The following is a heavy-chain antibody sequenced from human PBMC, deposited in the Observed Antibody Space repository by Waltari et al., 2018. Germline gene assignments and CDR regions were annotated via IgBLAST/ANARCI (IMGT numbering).Heavy chain of an antibody. CDR1: GGSFSGYY. J-gene: IGHJ4*02. CDR2: INHTGRP. V-gene: IGHV4-34*01. Sequence: QVQLQQWGAGLLKPSETLSLTCAVYGGSFSGYYWSWIRQPPGKGLEWIGEINHTGRPNSPPSLKSRVTISVDASKNQFSLQLSSVTAADTAVYYCASHLRYYDSSGFIYWGQGTLVTVSS. CDR3: ASHLRYYDSSGFIY. D-gene: IGHD3-22*01.